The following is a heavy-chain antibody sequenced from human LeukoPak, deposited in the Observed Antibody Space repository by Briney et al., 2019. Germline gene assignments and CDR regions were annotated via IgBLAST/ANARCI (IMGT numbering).Heavy chain of an antibody. D-gene: IGHD3-10*01. V-gene: IGHV3-30*18. CDR1: GFTFSSYG. CDR3: AKTMVRGAKGPQDY. J-gene: IGHJ4*02. CDR2: ISYDGSNK. Sequence: GGSLRLSCAASGFTFSSYGMHWVRQAPGKGLEWVAVISYDGSNKYYADSVKGRFTISRDNSKNTLYLQMNSLRAEDTAVYYCAKTMVRGAKGPQDYWGQGTLVTVSS.